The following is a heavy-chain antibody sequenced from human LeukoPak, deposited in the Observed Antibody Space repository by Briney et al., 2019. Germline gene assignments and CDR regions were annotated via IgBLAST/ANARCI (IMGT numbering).Heavy chain of an antibody. V-gene: IGHV3-11*01. Sequence: GGSLRLSCAASGFTFSDYYMTWIWQDGGGGLECVSYISSSGSNISYADSVKGRFTISRHNANNSLYLQMNSLRVDDTPVYYCARGESIRFPTHYDYGMDVWGQGTTVTVSS. CDR1: GFTFSDYY. CDR3: ARGESIRFPTHYDYGMDV. J-gene: IGHJ6*02. D-gene: IGHD2-21*01. CDR2: ISSSGSNI.